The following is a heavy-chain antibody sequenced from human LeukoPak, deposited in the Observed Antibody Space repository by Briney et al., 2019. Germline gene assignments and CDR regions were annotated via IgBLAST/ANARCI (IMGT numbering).Heavy chain of an antibody. D-gene: IGHD2-8*01. J-gene: IGHJ5*02. CDR1: GFTFSSYA. CDR3: AKVPGLMVYDP. V-gene: IGHV3-23*01. Sequence: GGSLRLSCAASGFTFSSYALSWVRQPPGKGLEWVSSISGSGSSTYYADSVKGRFTISRDNSKNTLYLQMNSLRAEDTAVYYCAKVPGLMVYDPWGQGTLVTVSS. CDR2: ISGSGSST.